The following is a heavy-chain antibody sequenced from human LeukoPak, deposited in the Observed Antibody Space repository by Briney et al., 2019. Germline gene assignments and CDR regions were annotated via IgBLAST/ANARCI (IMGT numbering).Heavy chain of an antibody. D-gene: IGHD6-13*01. J-gene: IGHJ4*02. CDR2: ISWNGVST. Sequence: EAGGSLRLSCAASGFTFDDYTIHWVRQPPGKGLEWVSLISWNGVSTYYADSVKGRFTISRDNSKNSLYLQMNSLRAEDTAVYYCARVAIAAAGVFDYWGQGTLVTVSS. CDR3: ARVAIAAAGVFDY. V-gene: IGHV3-43*01. CDR1: GFTFDDYT.